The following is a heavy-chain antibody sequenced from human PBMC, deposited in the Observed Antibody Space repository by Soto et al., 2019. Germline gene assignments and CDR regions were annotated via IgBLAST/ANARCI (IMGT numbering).Heavy chain of an antibody. V-gene: IGHV3-23*01. CDR1: GFTFSNYA. CDR3: AKGFCTGTSCYTSWVDP. D-gene: IGHD2-2*02. CDR2: ISGGGGGT. J-gene: IGHJ5*02. Sequence: EGSLRLSCAASGFTFSNYAMSWVRQAPGKGLEWVSGISGGGGGTYYADSVKGWFTISRDNSKNTLYLQMNSLRADDTAVYYCAKGFCTGTSCYTSWVDPWGPGTLDTVST.